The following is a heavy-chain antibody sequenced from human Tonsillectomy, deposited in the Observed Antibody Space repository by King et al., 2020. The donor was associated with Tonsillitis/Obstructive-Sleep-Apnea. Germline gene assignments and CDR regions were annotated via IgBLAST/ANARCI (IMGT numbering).Heavy chain of an antibody. Sequence: QLQESGPRLVKPSETLSLTCTVSGGSMNSFYWCWVRQPPGKGLEWIGYIYYSRTTNYNPSRKSRVTISVDTSKNQFSLGLNSVTTADTAVYYCARGGWSKDYLGQGTLVTVSS. CDR2: IYYSRTT. CDR1: GGSMNSFY. V-gene: IGHV4-59*01. D-gene: IGHD6-19*01. CDR3: ARGGWSKDY. J-gene: IGHJ4*02.